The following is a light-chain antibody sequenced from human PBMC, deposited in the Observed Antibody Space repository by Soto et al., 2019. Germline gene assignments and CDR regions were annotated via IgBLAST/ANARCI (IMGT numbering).Light chain of an antibody. J-gene: IGKJ4*01. CDR3: QQANSLPLT. CDR2: AAS. CDR1: QGISNW. V-gene: IGKV1-12*01. Sequence: DIQMTQSPSSVSASVGDRVTTSCRASQGISNWLAWYQQKPGKAPKLLIYAASGLQSGVPSRFSGRGSGTDFTLTITSLQPEDFAAYYCQQANSLPLTFGGGTKVDIK.